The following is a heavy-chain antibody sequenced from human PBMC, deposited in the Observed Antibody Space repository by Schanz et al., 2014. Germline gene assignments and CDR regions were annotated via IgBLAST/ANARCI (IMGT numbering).Heavy chain of an antibody. Sequence: VQLVESGGAVVQPGGSLRLSCAASGFSFVDAWMSWVRQAPGRGLEWVSGIGGSGGSTDYADSVKGRFTISRDNAKNALYLQMNSLRAEDTAVYYCARRITGTHHNPYYHGMDVWGQGTTVTVSS. CDR2: IGGSGGST. J-gene: IGHJ6*02. V-gene: IGHV3-23*04. CDR1: GFSFVDAW. CDR3: ARRITGTHHNPYYHGMDV. D-gene: IGHD1-20*01.